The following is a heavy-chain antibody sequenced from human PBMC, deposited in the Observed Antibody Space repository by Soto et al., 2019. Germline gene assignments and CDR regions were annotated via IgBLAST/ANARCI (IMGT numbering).Heavy chain of an antibody. J-gene: IGHJ4*02. D-gene: IGHD6-13*01. CDR3: ARDQGDSSWQVPYYFDY. CDR2: IIPIFGTA. CDR1: GGTFSSYA. Sequence: SVKVSCKASGGTFSSYAISWVRQAPGQGLEWMGGIIPIFGTANYAQKFQGRVTITADESTSTAYMELGSLRSEDTAVYYCARDQGDSSWQVPYYFDYWGQGTLVTVSS. V-gene: IGHV1-69*13.